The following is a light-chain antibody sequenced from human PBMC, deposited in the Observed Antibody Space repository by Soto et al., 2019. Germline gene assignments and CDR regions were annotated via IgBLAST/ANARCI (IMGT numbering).Light chain of an antibody. CDR1: SDDVGGYNY. J-gene: IGLJ7*01. CDR2: EVS. CDR3: TSYTRSRTSHVL. V-gene: IGLV2-14*01. Sequence: QSVPTQPASVSGSPGQSITISCAGSSDDVGGYNYVSWYQHRPGKAPKLVIYEVSNRPLGISNRFSGSKSGNTASLTISGLQAEDEGDYYCTSYTRSRTSHVLFGGGTQLTVL.